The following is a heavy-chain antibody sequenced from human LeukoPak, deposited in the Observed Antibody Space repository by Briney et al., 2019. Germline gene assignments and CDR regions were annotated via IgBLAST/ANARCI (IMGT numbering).Heavy chain of an antibody. CDR2: IWYDGSNK. CDR3: ARGDFIAVAGTVDY. D-gene: IGHD6-19*01. V-gene: IGHV3-33*01. Sequence: PGGSLRLSCAASGFTFSSYGMHWVRQAPGKGLEWVAVIWYDGSNKYYADSVKGRFTISRDNSKNTLYLQMNSLRAEDTAVYYCARGDFIAVAGTVDYWGQGTLVTVSS. CDR1: GFTFSSYG. J-gene: IGHJ4*02.